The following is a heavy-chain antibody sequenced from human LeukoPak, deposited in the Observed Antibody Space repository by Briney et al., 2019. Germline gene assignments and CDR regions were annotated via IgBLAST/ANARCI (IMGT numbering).Heavy chain of an antibody. Sequence: GGSLRLSCAASGFTFSSYAMSWVRQAPGKGLEWVSAISGSGGSTYYADSVKGRFTISRDNSKNTLYLQMNSLRAEDTAVYYCARTYYYDSSGSDYWGQGTLVTVSS. V-gene: IGHV3-23*01. CDR2: ISGSGGST. CDR1: GFTFSSYA. CDR3: ARTYYYDSSGSDY. D-gene: IGHD3-22*01. J-gene: IGHJ4*02.